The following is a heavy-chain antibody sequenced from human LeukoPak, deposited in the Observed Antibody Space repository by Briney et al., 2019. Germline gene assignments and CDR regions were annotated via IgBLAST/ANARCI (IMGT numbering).Heavy chain of an antibody. Sequence: PGGSLRLSCAASGFTFSSYGMHWVRQAPGKGLEWVSGISDQTYYTDSVRGRFTISRDNSKNTLYLQMNSLRAEDTAVYYCAKGQASVTYKYFFDYWGRGTLVTVSS. V-gene: IGHV3-23*01. D-gene: IGHD4-17*01. CDR1: GFTFSSYG. CDR2: ISDQT. CDR3: AKGQASVTYKYFFDY. J-gene: IGHJ4*02.